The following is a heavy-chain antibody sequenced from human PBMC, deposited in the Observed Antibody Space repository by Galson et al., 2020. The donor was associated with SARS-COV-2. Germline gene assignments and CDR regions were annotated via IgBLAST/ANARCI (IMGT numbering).Heavy chain of an antibody. Sequence: ASVKVSCKASGYIFDDFGISWVRQAPGQGLEWMGWIKTYNCDTNYAQKLQGRVTMTTDAPTSTVYMELRSLNFDDTAVYFCAREYDPDGNDYYYLDVWGQGTLVTVSS. V-gene: IGHV1-18*04. CDR2: IKTYNCDT. CDR1: GYIFDDFG. CDR3: AREYDPDGNDYYYLDV. J-gene: IGHJ6*02. D-gene: IGHD3-22*01.